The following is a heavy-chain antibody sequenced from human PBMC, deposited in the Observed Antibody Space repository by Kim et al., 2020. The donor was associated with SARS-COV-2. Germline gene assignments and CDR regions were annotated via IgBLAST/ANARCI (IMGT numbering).Heavy chain of an antibody. Sequence: AQKFQGRVTMTRNTSISTAYMELSSLRSEDTAVYYCASSVSVRGYRTFDPWGQGTLVTVSS. J-gene: IGHJ5*02. V-gene: IGHV1-8*01. D-gene: IGHD5-18*01. CDR3: ASSVSVRGYRTFDP.